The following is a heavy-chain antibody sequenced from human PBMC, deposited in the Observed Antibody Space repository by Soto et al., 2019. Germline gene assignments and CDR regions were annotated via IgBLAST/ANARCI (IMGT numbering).Heavy chain of an antibody. CDR2: IKQDGSEK. Sequence: GGSLRLSCAASGFTFSSYWMSWVRQAPGKGLEWVANIKQDGSEKYYVDSVKGRFTISRDNPKNSLYLQMNSLRAEDTAVYYCAREASGWGRDAFDIWGQGTMVTVSS. D-gene: IGHD6-19*01. CDR3: AREASGWGRDAFDI. V-gene: IGHV3-7*01. J-gene: IGHJ3*02. CDR1: GFTFSSYW.